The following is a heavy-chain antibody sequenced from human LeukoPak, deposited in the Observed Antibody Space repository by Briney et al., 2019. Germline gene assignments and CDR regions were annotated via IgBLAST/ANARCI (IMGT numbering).Heavy chain of an antibody. CDR2: LYSGGYT. V-gene: IGHV3-53*01. CDR1: GFTVSSNC. J-gene: IGHJ4*02. CDR3: ASSRNEYNRRDH. Sequence: PGGSLTLSCAASGFTVSSNCMTWVRQAPGKGLEWVSVLYSGGYTYYADSVKGRFTISRDNSKNTLYLQMNSLRAEDTAVYYCASSRNEYNRRDHWGQGTLVTVSS. D-gene: IGHD5-24*01.